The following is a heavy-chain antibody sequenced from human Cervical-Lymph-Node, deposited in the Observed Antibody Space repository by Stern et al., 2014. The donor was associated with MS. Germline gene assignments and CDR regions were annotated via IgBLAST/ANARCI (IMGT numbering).Heavy chain of an antibody. CDR3: ATGGSGFFDS. CDR1: GGTFSTYT. Sequence: MQLVQSGAEVRKPGSSVKVSCKTSGGTFSTYTFSWLRQAPGQGLEWMGGTTPIFGAVKYTQTFQGRVTITADESTSTADMELSDLRSEDTAVYYCATGGSGFFDSWGQGTLVTVSS. CDR2: TTPIFGAV. D-gene: IGHD2-15*01. J-gene: IGHJ4*02. V-gene: IGHV1-69*01.